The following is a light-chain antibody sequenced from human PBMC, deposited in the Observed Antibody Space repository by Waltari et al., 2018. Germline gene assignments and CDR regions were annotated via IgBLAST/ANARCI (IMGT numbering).Light chain of an antibody. CDR2: GAS. J-gene: IGKJ2*02. CDR1: QFIGTY. V-gene: IGKV1-39*01. CDR3: QQSFSSPMCT. Sequence: DIQMTQSPSSLSASLGGRVPITCRANQFIGTYLNWYQQKPGRAPKLLIYGASSLQSWVPPRFRGSGSGTEFSLIISNLQPEDFATYYCQQSFSSPMCTFGQGTRLEI.